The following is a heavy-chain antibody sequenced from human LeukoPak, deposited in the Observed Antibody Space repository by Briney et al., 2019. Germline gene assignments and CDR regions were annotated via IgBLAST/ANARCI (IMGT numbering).Heavy chain of an antibody. J-gene: IGHJ6*03. CDR2: IYHSGIT. Sequence: SETLSLTCTVSDYSISSGYGYYWGWIRQPPGKGLEWIGNIYHSGITYYNHFNSSLKSRVTISIDTSKNQFSLRLTSVTAADTAVYYCARAQSGWYDYYYYHMDVWGKGTTVTISS. CDR1: DYSISSGYGYY. CDR3: ARAQSGWYDYYYYHMDV. V-gene: IGHV4-38-2*02. D-gene: IGHD6-19*01.